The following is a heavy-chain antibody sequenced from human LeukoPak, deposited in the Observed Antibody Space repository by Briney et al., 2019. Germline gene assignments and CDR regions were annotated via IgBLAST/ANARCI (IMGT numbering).Heavy chain of an antibody. CDR1: GFTLSSYW. D-gene: IGHD4-17*01. CDR2: IKQGGSEK. Sequence: GGSLRLSCAASGFTLSSYWMSWVRQAPGKGLEWVANIKQGGSEKYYVDSVKGRFTISRDNAKNSLYLQMNSLRAEDTAVYYCVKGPFTVFDYWGQGTLVTVSS. J-gene: IGHJ4*02. CDR3: VKGPFTVFDY. V-gene: IGHV3-7*01.